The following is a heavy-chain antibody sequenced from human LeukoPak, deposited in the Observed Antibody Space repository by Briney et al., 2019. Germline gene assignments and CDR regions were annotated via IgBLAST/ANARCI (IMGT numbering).Heavy chain of an antibody. D-gene: IGHD4-23*01. CDR1: GYTFTSYA. Sequence: ASVKVSCKASGYTFTSYAMNWVRQAPGQGLEWMGWISTNTGNPTYAQGFTGRFVFSLDTSVSTAYLQIGSLEAEDTAVYYCARRVSGGFDYWGQGTLVTVSS. CDR3: ARRVSGGFDY. J-gene: IGHJ4*02. CDR2: ISTNTGNP. V-gene: IGHV7-4-1*01.